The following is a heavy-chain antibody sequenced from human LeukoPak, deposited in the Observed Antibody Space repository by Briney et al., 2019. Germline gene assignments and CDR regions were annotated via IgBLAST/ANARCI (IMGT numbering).Heavy chain of an antibody. J-gene: IGHJ4*02. CDR2: ISDTAGDT. V-gene: IGHV3-23*01. CDR3: AKRIQYSSSSAYFDY. D-gene: IGHD6-6*01. CDR1: GFTFSGYA. Sequence: GGSLRLSCAASGFTFSGYAMSWVRQAPGKGLEWASAISDTAGDTYYADSVKGRFTISRDNSRSTLYLQMNSLRAEDTAIYYCAKRIQYSSSSAYFDYWGQGTLVTVSS.